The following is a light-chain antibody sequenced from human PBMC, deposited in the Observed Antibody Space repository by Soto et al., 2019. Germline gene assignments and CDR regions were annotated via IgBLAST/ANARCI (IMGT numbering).Light chain of an antibody. V-gene: IGKV3-15*01. CDR2: GAS. CDR3: QQYHTWPQLP. Sequence: ERLMTQSPATLSVSPGERATLSCRAMQSVSRDLAWYQQKPGQAPRLLIYGASTRGTGIPARFSGSGSGTDFTLTIGSLQYEDFAVCYCQQYHTWPQLPFGGGTKVEIQ. CDR1: QSVSRD. J-gene: IGKJ4*01.